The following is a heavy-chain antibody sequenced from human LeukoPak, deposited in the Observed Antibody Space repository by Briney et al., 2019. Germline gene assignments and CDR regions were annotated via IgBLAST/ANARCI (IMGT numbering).Heavy chain of an antibody. V-gene: IGHV3-74*01. J-gene: IGHJ3*02. CDR2: INSDGSTT. CDR3: SRDTADDAFDI. CDR1: GFTFRSYW. Sequence: PGGSLRLSCAASGFTFRSYWMHWVRQAPGKGLVWVSRINSDGSTTSYADFVKGRFTISRDNDKNTLYLQMNSLRAEATAVYYCSRDTADDAFDICGQGTMVTVSS.